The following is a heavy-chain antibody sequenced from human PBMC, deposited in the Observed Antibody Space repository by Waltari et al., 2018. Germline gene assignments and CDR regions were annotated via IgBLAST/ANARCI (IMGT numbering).Heavy chain of an antibody. J-gene: IGHJ4*02. CDR3: AKYSGYDFDY. D-gene: IGHD5-12*01. CDR1: GYSISSGYY. V-gene: IGHV4-38-2*02. CDR2: IYHSGST. Sequence: QVQLQESGPGLVKPSETLSLTCTVSGYSISSGYYWGWIRQPPGKGLEWIGSIYHSGSTYYNPSIKSRVTISVDTSKNQFSLKLSSMTAADTAVYYCAKYSGYDFDYWGQGTLVTVSS.